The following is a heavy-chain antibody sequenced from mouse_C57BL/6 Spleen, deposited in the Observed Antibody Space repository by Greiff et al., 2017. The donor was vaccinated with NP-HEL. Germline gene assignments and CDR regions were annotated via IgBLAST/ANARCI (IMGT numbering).Heavy chain of an antibody. Sequence: QVQLQQPGAELVRPGSSVKLSCKASGYTFTSYWMHWVKQRPIQGLEWIGNIDPSDSETHYNQKFKDKATLTVDKSSSTAYMQLSSLTSEDSAVYYCARYHDYGSSPYAMDYWGQGTSVTVSS. CDR2: IDPSDSET. D-gene: IGHD1-1*01. CDR1: GYTFTSYW. V-gene: IGHV1-52*01. J-gene: IGHJ4*01. CDR3: ARYHDYGSSPYAMDY.